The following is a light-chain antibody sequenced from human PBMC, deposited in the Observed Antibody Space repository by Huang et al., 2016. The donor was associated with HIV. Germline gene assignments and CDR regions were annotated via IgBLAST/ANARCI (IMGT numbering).Light chain of an antibody. V-gene: IGKV1-39*01. J-gene: IGKJ2*01. Sequence: DIQMTQSPSSLYASVGDRVTITCRASQSIGAYLNWYQHRPGRAPILLISATSDLQGGVPSRFSGSRSGTEFTLTITNLQFQDFATYYCQQSYSFPRTFGQGSNLGIK. CDR2: ATS. CDR3: QQSYSFPRT. CDR1: QSIGAY.